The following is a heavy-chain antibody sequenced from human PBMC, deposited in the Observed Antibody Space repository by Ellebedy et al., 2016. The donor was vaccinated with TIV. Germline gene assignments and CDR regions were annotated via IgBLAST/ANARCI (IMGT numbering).Heavy chain of an antibody. CDR2: THSGGST. CDR1: GFTVSTNY. Sequence: GESLKISCAASGFTVSTNYMSWLRQAPGKGLEWVSVTHSGGSTYYSDYVKGRFPISRDNSKTTLSLQMTGLRAEDTAVYYCARDGYCSGGSCYYYSGLDVWGQGTTVTVSS. V-gene: IGHV3-53*01. D-gene: IGHD2-15*01. J-gene: IGHJ6*02. CDR3: ARDGYCSGGSCYYYSGLDV.